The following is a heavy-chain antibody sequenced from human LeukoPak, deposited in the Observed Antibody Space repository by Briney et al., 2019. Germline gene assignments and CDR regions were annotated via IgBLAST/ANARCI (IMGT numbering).Heavy chain of an antibody. CDR1: GFTFSSYG. V-gene: IGHV3-33*01. J-gene: IGHJ3*02. CDR2: IGSDGRNK. CDR3: ARDDNLADENGFDI. D-gene: IGHD3-9*01. Sequence: GGSLRLSCAASGFTFSSYGIHWVRQAPGKGLEWVGVIGSDGRNKFYADSVTGRFTISRDNSKNTLYQQMNSLRAEDSAVYYCARDDNLADENGFDIWGKGTMVTVS.